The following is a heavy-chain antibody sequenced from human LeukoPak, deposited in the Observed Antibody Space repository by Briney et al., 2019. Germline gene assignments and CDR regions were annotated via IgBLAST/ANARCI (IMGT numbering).Heavy chain of an antibody. CDR2: IYTSGST. J-gene: IGHJ3*02. CDR3: ARDLYDSSGYYGAFDI. Sequence: SQTLSLTCTVSGGSISSGSYYWSWIRRPAGKGLEWIGRIYTSGSTNYNPSLKSRVTISVDTSKNQFSLKLSSVTAADMAVYYCARDLYDSSGYYGAFDIWGQGTMVTVSS. V-gene: IGHV4-61*02. CDR1: GGSISSGSYY. D-gene: IGHD3-22*01.